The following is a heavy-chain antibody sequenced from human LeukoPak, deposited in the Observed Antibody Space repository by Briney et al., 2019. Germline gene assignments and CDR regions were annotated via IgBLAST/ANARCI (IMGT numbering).Heavy chain of an antibody. CDR1: GYTFTGYY. D-gene: IGHD3-22*01. J-gene: IGHJ4*02. CDR2: INPNSGGT. CDR3: ARGSLEYYYDASGPGY. V-gene: IGHV1-2*02. Sequence: GASVKVSCKASGYTFTGYYIHWVRQAPGQGLEWMGWINPNSGGTNYAQKFQGRVTMTRDTSISTAYMELSRLTSDDTAVYYCARGSLEYYYDASGPGYWGQGTLVTVSS.